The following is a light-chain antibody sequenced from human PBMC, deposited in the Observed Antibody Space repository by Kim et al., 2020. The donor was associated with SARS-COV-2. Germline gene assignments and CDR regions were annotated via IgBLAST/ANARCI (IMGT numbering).Light chain of an antibody. V-gene: IGLV4-69*01. CDR3: QTWGTGNYV. CDR2: LNSDGSH. J-gene: IGLJ1*01. Sequence: ASVKLTCTMSSGHSSYAIAWHQQQPEKGPRYLMKLNSDGSHSKGDGIPDRFSGSSSGAERYLTISSLQSEDEADYYCQTWGTGNYVCGTGTKVTVL. CDR1: SGHSSYA.